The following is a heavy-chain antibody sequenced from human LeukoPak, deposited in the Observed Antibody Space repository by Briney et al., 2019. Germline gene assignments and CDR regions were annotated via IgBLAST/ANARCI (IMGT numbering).Heavy chain of an antibody. J-gene: IGHJ6*04. Sequence: GGSLRLSCAASGFTFSNAWMSWVRQAPGKGLEWVGRIKSKTDGGTTDYAAPVKGRFTISRDNSKNTLYLQMNSLRAEDTAVYYCARDMVRGVFYGMDVWGKGTTVTVSS. CDR3: ARDMVRGVFYGMDV. CDR1: GFTFSNAW. D-gene: IGHD3-10*01. CDR2: IKSKTDGGTT. V-gene: IGHV3-15*01.